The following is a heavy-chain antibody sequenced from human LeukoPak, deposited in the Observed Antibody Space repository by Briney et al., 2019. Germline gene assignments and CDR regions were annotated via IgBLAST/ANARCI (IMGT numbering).Heavy chain of an antibody. Sequence: GESLKISCKGSGYRFTDYWIGWVRQMPGKGPEWMGITYPGDSDTRYSPSFQGQVTISADKSINTAHLQWSSLKASDTAMYYCARGAAGTTPDYYYFGLDVWGQGTTVRVSS. CDR1: GYRFTDYW. CDR2: TYPGDSDT. CDR3: ARGAAGTTPDYYYFGLDV. J-gene: IGHJ6*02. D-gene: IGHD1-7*01. V-gene: IGHV5-51*01.